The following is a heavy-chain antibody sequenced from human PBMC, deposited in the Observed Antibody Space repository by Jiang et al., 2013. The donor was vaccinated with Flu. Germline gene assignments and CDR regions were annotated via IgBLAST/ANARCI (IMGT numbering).Heavy chain of an antibody. J-gene: IGHJ4*02. V-gene: IGHV4-39*01. CDR2: LLYGST. Sequence: SLTCTVSGGSISSSSYYWGWIRQAPREGAGVDWEYLLYGSTYYNPSLKSRVTISVDTSKNQFSLKLSSVTAADTAVYYCQTLSIAAAGTDFDYWGQGTLVTVSS. CDR3: QTLSIAAAGTDFDY. D-gene: IGHD6-13*01. CDR1: GGSISSSSYY.